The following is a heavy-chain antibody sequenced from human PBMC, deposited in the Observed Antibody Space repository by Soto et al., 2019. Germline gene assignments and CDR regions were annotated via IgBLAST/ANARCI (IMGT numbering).Heavy chain of an antibody. CDR2: IIPIFGTA. D-gene: IGHD3-10*01. V-gene: IGHV1-69*06. CDR3: AMDYYGSGSDSAYYYYYGMDV. J-gene: IGHJ6*02. Sequence: SAQVCCKASGGTVSSYAISWVRQAPGHGLGWMGVIIPIFGTANNAQKSQGRVTITADKSTSTAYMELSSLRSEDTAVYYCAMDYYGSGSDSAYYYYYGMDVWGQGTTVTVSS. CDR1: GGTVSSYA.